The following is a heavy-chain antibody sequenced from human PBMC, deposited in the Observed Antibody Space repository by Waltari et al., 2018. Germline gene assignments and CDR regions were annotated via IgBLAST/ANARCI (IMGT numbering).Heavy chain of an antibody. CDR2: MYFSGTK. CDR1: GDSIRSPF. CDR3: ARLPRGSVIIGAFDI. D-gene: IGHD3-22*01. J-gene: IGHJ3*02. V-gene: IGHV4-59*11. Sequence: VQLQESGPGLVKPSETLSLRCNVSGDSIRSPFWSWSRQAPGKGLEGIGHMYFSGTKDYNPSLKIRVAISIDTSKNHFSLNLRSVTAADTAIYYCARLPRGSVIIGAFDIWGQGTQVTVSS.